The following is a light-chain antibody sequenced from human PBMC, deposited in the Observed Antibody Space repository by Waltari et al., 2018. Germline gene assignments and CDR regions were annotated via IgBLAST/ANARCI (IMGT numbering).Light chain of an antibody. CDR3: AAWDDSLNGLV. Sequence: QSVLTQPPSVSEAPRQRATISCSGSSSNIGNIAVTWYQQPPGKAPKLLTYYVDLLPSGVADRFSGSKSGTSASLAISGLQSEDEADYYCAAWDDSLNGLVFGGGTKLTVL. V-gene: IGLV1-36*01. J-gene: IGLJ2*01. CDR1: SSNIGNIA. CDR2: YVD.